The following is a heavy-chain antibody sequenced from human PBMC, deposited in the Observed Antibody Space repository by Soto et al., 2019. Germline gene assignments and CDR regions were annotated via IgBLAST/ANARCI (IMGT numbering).Heavy chain of an antibody. CDR1: GFSLSTSKMC. D-gene: IGHD3-10*01. V-gene: IGHV2-70*17. Sequence: SGPTLVNPTQTLTLTCTFSGFSLSTSKMCVSWIRQPPGKALEWLARIDWDDDRFYSTSLKTRLTISKDTSKNQVVLTMTNMDPMDTATYYCARMTSGSPFDYWGQGTLVTVSS. CDR2: IDWDDDR. J-gene: IGHJ4*02. CDR3: ARMTSGSPFDY.